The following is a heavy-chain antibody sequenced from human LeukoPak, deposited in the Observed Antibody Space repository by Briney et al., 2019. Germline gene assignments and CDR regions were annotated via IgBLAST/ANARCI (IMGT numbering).Heavy chain of an antibody. D-gene: IGHD3-10*01. V-gene: IGHV4-59*01. CDR2: IYYSGST. Sequence: SETLSLTCTVSGGSISSYYWSWIRQPPGKGLEWIGYIYYSGSTNYNPSLKSRVTISVDTSKNQFSLKLSSVTAADTAVYYCARFVPAGVYFDYWGQGTLVTVSS. CDR3: ARFVPAGVYFDY. J-gene: IGHJ4*02. CDR1: GGSISSYY.